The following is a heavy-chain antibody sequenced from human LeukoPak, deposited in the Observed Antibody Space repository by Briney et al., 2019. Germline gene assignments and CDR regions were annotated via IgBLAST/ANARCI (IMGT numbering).Heavy chain of an antibody. J-gene: IGHJ4*02. D-gene: IGHD3-22*01. CDR1: GFTFSSYW. CDR3: ARGYDSSGYYPDY. CDR2: IKQDGSEK. Sequence: GGSLRLSCAASGFTFSSYWMSWVRQAPGKGLEWVANIKQDGSEKYYVDSVKGRFTISRDNAKNSLYLQMNSLRAEDTAVYYCARGYDSSGYYPDYWGQGTLVTVSS. V-gene: IGHV3-7*01.